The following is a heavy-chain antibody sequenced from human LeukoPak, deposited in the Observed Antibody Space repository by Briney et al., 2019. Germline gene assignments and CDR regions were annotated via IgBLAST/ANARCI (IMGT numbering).Heavy chain of an antibody. CDR1: GGSISSSSYY. V-gene: IGHV4-39*01. J-gene: IGHJ4*02. D-gene: IGHD2-2*01. CDR2: ILYSGST. CDR3: ERHRCSSNICQFDY. Sequence: SETLSLTCTVAGGSISSSSYYWGWIRQPPGKGLEWIGSILYSGSTSYNPSLKRRLSVSVDTTKNQFSLKLTSVTAADTAVYYCERHRCSSNICQFDYRGQGTLVTVSS.